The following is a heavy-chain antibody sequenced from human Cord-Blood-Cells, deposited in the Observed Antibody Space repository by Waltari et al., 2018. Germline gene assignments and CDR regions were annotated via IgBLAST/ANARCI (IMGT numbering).Heavy chain of an antibody. D-gene: IGHD2-2*01. V-gene: IGHV3-15*01. CDR3: TTDIVVPAANAFDI. Sequence: EVQLVESGGGLVKPGGSLRLSCAASGFTFSNAWMSCVRTGPGKGLEWVGRIKSKTDGGTTDYAAPGKGRFTIARDDSKNTLYLQMNSLKTEDTAVYYCTTDIVVPAANAFDIWGQGTMVTVSS. J-gene: IGHJ3*02. CDR2: IKSKTDGGTT. CDR1: GFTFSNAW.